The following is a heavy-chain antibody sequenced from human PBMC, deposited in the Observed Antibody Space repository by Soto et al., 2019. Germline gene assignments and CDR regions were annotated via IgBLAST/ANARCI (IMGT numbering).Heavy chain of an antibody. CDR2: IYYSGST. J-gene: IGHJ6*03. CDR1: GGSISSYY. D-gene: IGHD3-9*01. CDR3: ARHPYYDILRYYYMDV. Sequence: QSQTLSLTCTVSGGSISSYYWSWIRQPPGKGLEWIGYIYYSGSTNYNPSLKSRVTISVDTSKNQFSLKLSSVTAADTAVYYCARHPYYDILRYYYMDVWGKGTTVTVSS. V-gene: IGHV4-59*08.